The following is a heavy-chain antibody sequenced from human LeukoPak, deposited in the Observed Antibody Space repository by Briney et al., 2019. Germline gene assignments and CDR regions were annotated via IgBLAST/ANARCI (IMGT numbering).Heavy chain of an antibody. CDR3: VKHSAPVLAAARFDY. CDR1: GFTFSSYA. J-gene: IGHJ4*02. CDR2: ISGSGTNT. D-gene: IGHD2-2*01. V-gene: IGHV3-23*01. Sequence: GGSLRLPCAASGFTFSSYAMSWVRQAPGKGLEWVSVISGSGTNTYYADSVKGRFTISRDNSKNTLYLQMNSLRAEDTALYYCVKHSAPVLAAARFDYRGQGNLVTVSS.